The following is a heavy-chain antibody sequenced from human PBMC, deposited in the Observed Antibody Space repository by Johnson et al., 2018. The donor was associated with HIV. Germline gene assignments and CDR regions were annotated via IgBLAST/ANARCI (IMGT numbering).Heavy chain of an antibody. V-gene: IGHV3-53*01. CDR2: IYSGGST. CDR1: GFTVSSNY. CDR3: ARVEDGSGSYYPDAFDI. Sequence: VQLVESGGGLIQPGGSLRLSCAASGFTVSSNYMSWVRQAPGKGLEWVSVIYSGGSTYYADSVKGRFTISRANSKNTLYLQMNSLRAEDTAVYYCARVEDGSGSYYPDAFDIWGQGTMVTVSS. D-gene: IGHD3-10*01. J-gene: IGHJ3*02.